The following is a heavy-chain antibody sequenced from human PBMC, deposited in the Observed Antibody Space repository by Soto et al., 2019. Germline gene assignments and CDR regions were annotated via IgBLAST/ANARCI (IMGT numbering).Heavy chain of an antibody. V-gene: IGHV3-7*01. J-gene: IGHJ4*02. CDR2: IKEDGSEK. CDR1: GFTFTSYW. D-gene: IGHD3-3*01. Sequence: LRLSCAASGFTFTSYWMSWVRQAPGKGLEWVANIKEDGSEKYYVDSVKGRFTISRDNAKNSLYLQMNSLRAEDTAVYYCARGITIFDHWGQGTLVTVSS. CDR3: ARGITIFDH.